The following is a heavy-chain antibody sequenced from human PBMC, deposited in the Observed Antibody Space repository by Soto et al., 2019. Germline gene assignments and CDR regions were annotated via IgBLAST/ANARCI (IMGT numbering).Heavy chain of an antibody. Sequence: PSETLSLTCAVYGGSFSGYDWTWIRQPPWTGLEWIGEINHSGSTNYNPSLKSRVTISVDTSKNQFSLKLTSVTAADTAVYYCASTVAKPSPIYYYGMDVWGQGTTVTVSS. CDR3: ASTVAKPSPIYYYGMDV. V-gene: IGHV4-34*01. CDR1: GGSFSGYD. CDR2: INHSGST. J-gene: IGHJ6*02.